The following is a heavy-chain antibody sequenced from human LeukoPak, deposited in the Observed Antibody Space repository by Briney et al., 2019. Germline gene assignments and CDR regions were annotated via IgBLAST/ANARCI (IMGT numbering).Heavy chain of an antibody. V-gene: IGHV7-4-1*02. J-gene: IGHJ3*02. D-gene: IGHD6-13*01. Sequence: ASVKVSCKASGYTFSGYYMHWVRQAPGQGLEWMGWINTNTGNPTYAQGFTGRFVFSLDTSVSTAYLQISSLKAEDTAVYYCARALRPCYSSSWYCAFDIWGQGTMVTVSS. CDR1: GYTFSGYY. CDR3: ARALRPCYSSSWYCAFDI. CDR2: INTNTGNP.